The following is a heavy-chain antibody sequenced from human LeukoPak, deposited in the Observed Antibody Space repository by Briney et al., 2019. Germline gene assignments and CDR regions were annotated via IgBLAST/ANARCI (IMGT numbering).Heavy chain of an antibody. V-gene: IGHV5-51*01. D-gene: IGHD6-13*01. Sequence: GESLKISCKGSGYSFSSYWIGWVRQMPGKGLEWMGIIYPGDSDTTYSPSFQGQVTISADKSISTAYLQWSSLKASDTAMCYCARHRSAAAGTFWFDYWGQGTLVTVSS. CDR1: GYSFSSYW. CDR2: IYPGDSDT. J-gene: IGHJ4*02. CDR3: ARHRSAAAGTFWFDY.